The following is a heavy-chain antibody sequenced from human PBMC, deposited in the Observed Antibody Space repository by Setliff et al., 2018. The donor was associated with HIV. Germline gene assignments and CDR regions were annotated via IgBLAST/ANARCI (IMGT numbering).Heavy chain of an antibody. CDR1: GFMFGVDW. J-gene: IGHJ4*02. CDR2: ISTGSDAT. D-gene: IGHD6-19*01. Sequence: PGGSLRLSCAASGFMFGVDWMSWVRQTPGKGLEWVSYISTGSDATYYVDSVKGRFTISRDNPKNSLYLQMNSLRVEDTAVYYCARTSIVVAGNDYWGQGTLVTVSS. CDR3: ARTSIVVAGNDY. V-gene: IGHV3-48*04.